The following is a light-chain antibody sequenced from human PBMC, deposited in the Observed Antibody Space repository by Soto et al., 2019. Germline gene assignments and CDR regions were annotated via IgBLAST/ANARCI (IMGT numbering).Light chain of an antibody. CDR3: YSYTASDIWV. CDR1: NSDVGRYNF. CDR2: AVS. J-gene: IGLJ3*02. Sequence: QSALTQPRSVSGSPGQSVTISCTGTNSDVGRYNFVSWYQQLPGKAPKLLISAVSQRPSGVSDRFSGSKSGNTASLTISGLQADDEAEYFCYSYTASDIWVFGGGTKLTVL. V-gene: IGLV2-11*01.